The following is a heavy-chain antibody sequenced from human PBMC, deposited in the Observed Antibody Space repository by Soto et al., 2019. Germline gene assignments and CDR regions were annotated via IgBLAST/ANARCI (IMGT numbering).Heavy chain of an antibody. V-gene: IGHV4-59*01. D-gene: IGHD3-9*01. CDR1: GGSLSSYY. J-gene: IGHJ4*02. CDR2: IYYSGST. Sequence: PSETLSLTCTVSGGSLSSYYWSWIRQPPGKGLEWIGYIYYSGSTNYNPSLKSRVTISVDTSKNQFSLKLSSVTAADTAVYYCARDQLDILTGYYPDGFDYWGQGTLVNVSS. CDR3: ARDQLDILTGYYPDGFDY.